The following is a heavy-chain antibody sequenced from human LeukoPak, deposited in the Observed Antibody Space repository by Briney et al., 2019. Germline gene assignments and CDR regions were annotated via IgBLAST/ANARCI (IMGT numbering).Heavy chain of an antibody. CDR3: ARDWGSSGWYNWFDP. J-gene: IGHJ5*02. CDR2: ISGSGGST. Sequence: PGGSLRLSCAASGFTFSSYAMSWVRQAPGKGLEWVSAISGSGGSTYYADSVKGRFTISRDNSENTLYLQMNSLRVEDTAVYYCARDWGSSGWYNWFDPWGQGTLVTVSS. D-gene: IGHD6-19*01. CDR1: GFTFSSYA. V-gene: IGHV3-23*01.